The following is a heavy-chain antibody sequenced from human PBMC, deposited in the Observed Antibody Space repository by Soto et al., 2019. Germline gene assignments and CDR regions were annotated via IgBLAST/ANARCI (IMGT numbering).Heavy chain of an antibody. CDR2: INPSGGHT. CDR1: GNTFSNYY. J-gene: IGHJ4*02. CDR3: ARGGHVVVVTAAFDY. V-gene: IGHV1-46*03. D-gene: IGHD2-21*02. Sequence: QVQLVQSGAEVKKPGASVKVSCKASGNTFSNYYIHWAPQAPGQGLEWMGTINPSGGHTTYAQKFLGRVTMTRDTSTSTLYMELTCLRSEDTAVYYCARGGHVVVVTAAFDYWGKGTLVTVSS.